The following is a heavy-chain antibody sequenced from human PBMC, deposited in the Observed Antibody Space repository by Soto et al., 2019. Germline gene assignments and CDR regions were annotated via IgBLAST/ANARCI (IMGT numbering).Heavy chain of an antibody. D-gene: IGHD6-19*01. Sequence: VVSLRLSCAASGVTFSSYSMNWVRQAPGKGLEWVSSISSSSYIYYADSVKGRFTISRDNAKNSLYLQMNSLRAEDTAVYYCARRITPSGIAVAGGLVDYWGQGTLVTVSS. V-gene: IGHV3-21*01. CDR1: GVTFSSYS. CDR2: ISSSSYI. J-gene: IGHJ4*02. CDR3: ARRITPSGIAVAGGLVDY.